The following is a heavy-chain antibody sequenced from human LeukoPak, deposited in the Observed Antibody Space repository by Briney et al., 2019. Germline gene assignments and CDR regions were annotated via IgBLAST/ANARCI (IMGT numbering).Heavy chain of an antibody. CDR1: GGSFSGYY. CDR3: ARGQKWLSFYYFDF. Sequence: PSETLSLTCAVYGGSFSGYYWTWIHQPPGKGLEWIGEINHGGSTNYNPSLKSRVNISMDTSKNQFSLKLNSVTAADTAIYYCARGQKWLSFYYFDFWGQGTLVTVSS. CDR2: INHGGST. D-gene: IGHD3-22*01. J-gene: IGHJ4*02. V-gene: IGHV4-34*01.